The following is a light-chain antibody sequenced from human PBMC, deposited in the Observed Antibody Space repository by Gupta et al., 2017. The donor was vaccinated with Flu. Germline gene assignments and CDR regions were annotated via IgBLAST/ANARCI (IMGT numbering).Light chain of an antibody. CDR1: RSNIGAGFD. J-gene: IGLJ3*02. CDR3: QSYDNSLTAWV. CDR2: GAS. V-gene: IGLV1-40*01. Sequence: QSVLAQPPSVSGAPGQTVTISCNGTRSNIGAGFDPHWYQHLPGAAPKLLMFGASHRPSGVPDRFSGSKSGTSGSLAITGLQAEDEGDYYCQSYDNSLTAWVFGGGTKLTVL.